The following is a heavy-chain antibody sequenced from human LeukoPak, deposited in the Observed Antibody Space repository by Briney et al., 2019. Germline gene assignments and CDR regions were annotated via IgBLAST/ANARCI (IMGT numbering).Heavy chain of an antibody. CDR2: INNDGDST. D-gene: IGHD2-15*01. Sequence: GGSLRLSCEASGFTFSGYAMSWVRQAPGKGLEWVSAINNDGDSTYSADSVKGRFTVSRDNSKNTLYLQMNSLGAEGAAVYYCAQQVGYCSSGNCYFTYWGQGTLVTVSS. J-gene: IGHJ1*01. CDR1: GFTFSGYA. CDR3: AQQVGYCSSGNCYFTY. V-gene: IGHV3-23*01.